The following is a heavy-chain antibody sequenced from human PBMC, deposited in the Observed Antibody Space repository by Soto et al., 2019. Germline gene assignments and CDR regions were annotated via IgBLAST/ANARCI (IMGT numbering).Heavy chain of an antibody. V-gene: IGHV3-30*03. D-gene: IGHD6-13*01. CDR2: ISSDGSRK. Sequence: QVQLVESGGGVVQPGRSLRLSCAASGFTFDNFGIHWVRQAPGKGLEWVADISSDGSRKFYADSVKGRFTISRDNSKNTLYLQMNSLRTEDTAVYFCARGCSGGTNCFYFDFWGQGILVTVSS. CDR1: GFTFDNFG. J-gene: IGHJ4*02. CDR3: ARGCSGGTNCFYFDF.